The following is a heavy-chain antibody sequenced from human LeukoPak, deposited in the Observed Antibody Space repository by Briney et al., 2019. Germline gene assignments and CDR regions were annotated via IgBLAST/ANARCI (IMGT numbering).Heavy chain of an antibody. Sequence: ASVKVSCKASGYTFTSYGISWVRQAPGQGLECMGWISAYNGNTNYAQKFQGRVTMTRNTSISTAYMELSSLRSEDTAVYYCARVLRFLREGAVDPWGQGTLVTVSS. CDR2: ISAYNGNT. J-gene: IGHJ5*02. CDR1: GYTFTSYG. D-gene: IGHD3-3*01. V-gene: IGHV1-18*01. CDR3: ARVLRFLREGAVDP.